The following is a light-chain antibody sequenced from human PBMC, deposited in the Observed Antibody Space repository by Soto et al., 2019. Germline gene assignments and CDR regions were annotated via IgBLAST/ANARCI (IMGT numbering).Light chain of an antibody. J-gene: IGKJ3*01. CDR3: MQALQRGT. Sequence: DIVMTQSPLSLPVTPGEPASISCRSSQSLLHSNGYNYLDWYLQKPGQSPQLLIYLGSNRASGVPDRFSGSGSGTDFTLKISRVEAEDVGVYYCMQALQRGTFGPGTRWIS. V-gene: IGKV2-28*01. CDR2: LGS. CDR1: QSLLHSNGYNY.